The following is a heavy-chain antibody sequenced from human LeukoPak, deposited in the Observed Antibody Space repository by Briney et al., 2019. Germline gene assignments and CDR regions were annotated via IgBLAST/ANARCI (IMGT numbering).Heavy chain of an antibody. D-gene: IGHD3-3*01. Sequence: QTEGSLRLSCAASGFTFSSYWMHWVRQAPGKGLVWVSRINSDGSSTSYADSVKGRFTISRDNSKSTLYLQMNSLRAEDTAVYYCARDLSDFWSGWEYYFDYWGQGTLVTVSS. CDR3: ARDLSDFWSGWEYYFDY. CDR2: INSDGSST. V-gene: IGHV3-74*01. CDR1: GFTFSSYW. J-gene: IGHJ4*02.